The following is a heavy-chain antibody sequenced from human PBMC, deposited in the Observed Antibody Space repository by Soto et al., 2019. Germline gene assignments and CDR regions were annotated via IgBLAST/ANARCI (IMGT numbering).Heavy chain of an antibody. CDR1: GGSISSSSYY. D-gene: IGHD6-6*01. CDR3: ARHSLPIAARRPNWFDP. J-gene: IGHJ5*02. CDR2: IYYSGST. Sequence: SETLSLTCTVSGGSISSSSYYWGWIRQPPGKGLEWIGSIYYSGSTYYNTSLKSRVTISVDTSKNQFSLKLSSVTAADTSVYYCARHSLPIAARRPNWFDPWGQGTLVTVSS. V-gene: IGHV4-39*01.